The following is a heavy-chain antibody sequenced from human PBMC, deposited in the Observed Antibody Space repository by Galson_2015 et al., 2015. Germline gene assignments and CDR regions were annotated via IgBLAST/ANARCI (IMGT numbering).Heavy chain of an antibody. V-gene: IGHV1-8*01. Sequence: SCKDSGYTFTSYDINWVRQATEQGLEWMGWMNPNSGNTGYAQKFQGRVTMTRNTSISTAYMELTSLRSEDTAVYYCARGKAARQGPWFDPWGQGTLVTVSS. D-gene: IGHD6-6*01. J-gene: IGHJ5*02. CDR3: ARGKAARQGPWFDP. CDR1: GYTFTSYD. CDR2: MNPNSGNT.